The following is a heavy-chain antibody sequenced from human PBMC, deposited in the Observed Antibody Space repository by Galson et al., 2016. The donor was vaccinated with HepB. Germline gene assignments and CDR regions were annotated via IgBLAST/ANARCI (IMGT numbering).Heavy chain of an antibody. J-gene: IGHJ5*02. CDR2: INHNGGT. Sequence: ETLSLTCGVYGGSIRGYYWSWIRQPPGKGLEWIGEINHNGGTNYNPSLKSRVNISLDTSNNQFSLRLNSGSAADTAVYYCARSSGNYWGWFDPWGQGTLVTVSS. CDR1: GGSIRGYY. V-gene: IGHV4-34*01. CDR3: ARSSGNYWGWFDP. D-gene: IGHD3-22*01.